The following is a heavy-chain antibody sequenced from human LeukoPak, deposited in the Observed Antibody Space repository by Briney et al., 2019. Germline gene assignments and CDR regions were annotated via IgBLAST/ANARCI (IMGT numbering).Heavy chain of an antibody. CDR2: ISYDGSNK. CDR3: AKNYGDYYFDY. D-gene: IGHD4-17*01. J-gene: IGHJ4*02. CDR1: GFTFSSYG. Sequence: GRSLRLSCAASGFTFSSYGMHWVRQAPGKGLEWVAVISYDGSNKYYADSVKGRFTISRDNSKNTLYLQMNSLRAEDTAVYYCAKNYGDYYFDYWGQGTLVTVSS. V-gene: IGHV3-30*18.